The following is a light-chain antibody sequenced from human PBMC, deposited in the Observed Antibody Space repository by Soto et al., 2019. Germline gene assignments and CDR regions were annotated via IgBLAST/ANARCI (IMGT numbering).Light chain of an antibody. CDR2: WAS. CDR3: PEYYSSTIP. Sequence: IPFTQSPSSLSANVGDRVTIPCRASQGISSYLAWYQQKAGQPPKLLIKWASTRESGVPDRFSGSGSETDFTLTISSLQAEDVAVYYCPEYYSSTIPFGQGTRLEFK. V-gene: IGKV1-27*01. CDR1: QGISSY. J-gene: IGKJ5*01.